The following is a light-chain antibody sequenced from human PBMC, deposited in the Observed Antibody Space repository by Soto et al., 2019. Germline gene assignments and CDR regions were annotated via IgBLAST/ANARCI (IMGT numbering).Light chain of an antibody. CDR1: SSDVGGYNY. CDR3: SSYTSSSTDV. CDR2: EVS. Sequence: ALTQPASVSGSPGPSITISCTGTSSDVGGYNYVSWYQQHPGKAPKPMIYEVSNRPSGVSNRFSGSKSGNTASLTISGLQAEDEADYYCSSYTSSSTDVFGTGTKVTVL. V-gene: IGLV2-14*01. J-gene: IGLJ1*01.